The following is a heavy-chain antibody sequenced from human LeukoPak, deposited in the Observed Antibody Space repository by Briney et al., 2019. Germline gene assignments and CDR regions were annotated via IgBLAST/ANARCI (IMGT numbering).Heavy chain of an antibody. CDR3: ARVGXXXAFDI. CDR1: GGSISGGGYS. V-gene: IGHV4-31*03. J-gene: IGHJ3*02. Sequence: SQTLSLTCTVSGGSISGGGYSWSWIRQHPGKGLEWIGYIYYSGSTYYNPSLKSRVTISVDTSKNQFSLKLSSVTAADTAVYYCARVGXXXAFDIWGQGTMVTVSS. CDR2: IYYSGST.